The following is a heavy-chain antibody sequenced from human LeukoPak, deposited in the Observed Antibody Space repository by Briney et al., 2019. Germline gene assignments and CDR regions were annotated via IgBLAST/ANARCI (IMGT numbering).Heavy chain of an antibody. CDR1: GYTFTGYY. CDR2: INPNSGGT. D-gene: IGHD4-17*01. V-gene: IGHV1-2*02. Sequence: ASVKVSCKASGYTFTGYYMHWVRQAPGQGLEWMGWINPNSGGTNYAQKFQGRVTMTRDTSISTAYMELSRLGSDDTAVYYCARGPTVTLRYYYYYMDVWGKGTTVTVSS. CDR3: ARGPTVTLRYYYYYMDV. J-gene: IGHJ6*03.